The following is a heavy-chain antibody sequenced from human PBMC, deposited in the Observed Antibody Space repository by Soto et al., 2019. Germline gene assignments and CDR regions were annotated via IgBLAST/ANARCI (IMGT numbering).Heavy chain of an antibody. Sequence: GSLLLSCPASGFTFGDYAMSWFRQAPGKGLEWVGFIRSKAYGGTTEYAASVKGRFTISRDDSKSIAYLQMNSLKTEDTAVYYCTRGSTYLYSGSYSFDYWGQGTPVTVYS. CDR2: IRSKAYGGTT. D-gene: IGHD1-26*01. J-gene: IGHJ4*02. V-gene: IGHV3-49*03. CDR3: TRGSTYLYSGSYSFDY. CDR1: GFTFGDYA.